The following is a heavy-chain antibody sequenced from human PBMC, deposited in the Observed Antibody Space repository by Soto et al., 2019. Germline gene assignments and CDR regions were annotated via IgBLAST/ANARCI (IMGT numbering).Heavy chain of an antibody. V-gene: IGHV1-69*13. CDR3: ARDLGYSSSWSPYFDY. Sequence: GASVKVSCKASGGTFSSYAISWVRQAPGQGLEWMGGIIPIFGTANYAQKFQGRVTITADESTSTAYMELSSLRSEDTAVYYCARDLGYSSSWSPYFDYWGQGTLVTFSS. CDR1: GGTFSSYA. J-gene: IGHJ4*02. D-gene: IGHD6-13*01. CDR2: IIPIFGTA.